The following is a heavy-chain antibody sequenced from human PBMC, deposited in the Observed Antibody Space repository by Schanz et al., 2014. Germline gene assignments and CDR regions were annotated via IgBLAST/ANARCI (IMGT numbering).Heavy chain of an antibody. CDR3: KREHGDYG. V-gene: IGHV1-69*04. J-gene: IGHJ6*01. Sequence: KKPGSSVKVSCKASGGTFSTYAITWVRKAPGQLLEWMGWIIPILGIANYAQKFQGRVTMTTDTSTSTAYMELRSLISDETTVYYCKREHGDYG. CDR1: GGTFSTYA. D-gene: IGHD4-17*01. CDR2: IIPILGIA.